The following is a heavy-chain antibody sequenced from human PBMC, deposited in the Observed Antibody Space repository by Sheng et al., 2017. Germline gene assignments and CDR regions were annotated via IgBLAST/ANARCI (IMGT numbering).Heavy chain of an antibody. Sequence: EVQLVESGGGLVQPGGSLRLSCAASGLSFSSSWMHWVRQAPGKGLVWVSHINSDGTTTTYLDSVKGRFTISRDNAKNTVYLEMTSLRADDTAVYYCTGQREPAADLDVWGQGTTVTVSS. CDR1: GLSFSSSW. V-gene: IGHV3-74*03. CDR3: TGQREPAADLDV. CDR2: INSDGTTT. D-gene: IGHD2-2*01. J-gene: IGHJ6*02.